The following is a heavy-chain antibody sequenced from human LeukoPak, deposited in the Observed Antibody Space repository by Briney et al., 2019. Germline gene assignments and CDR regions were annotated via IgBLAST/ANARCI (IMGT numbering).Heavy chain of an antibody. CDR1: GFTFSSYW. CDR3: ASSPYQEWLLAYYFDY. D-gene: IGHD3-3*01. J-gene: IGHJ4*02. V-gene: IGHV3-7*01. CDR2: IKQDGSEK. Sequence: PGGSLRLSCAASGFTFSSYWMSWVRQAPGKGLEWVANIKQDGSEKYYVDSVKGRFTISRDNAKNSLYLQMNSLRAEDTAAYYCASSPYQEWLLAYYFDYWGQGTLVTVSS.